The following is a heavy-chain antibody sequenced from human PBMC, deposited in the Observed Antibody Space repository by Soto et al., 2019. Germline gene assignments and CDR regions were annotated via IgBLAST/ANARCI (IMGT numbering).Heavy chain of an antibody. Sequence: GASVKVSFKASGGTLSSHAITWVRQAPGQGLEWMGVIIPMFSTTNYAQKFQGRVTITADESTSAAYMEVRSLRSEDTAVYFCAIDHGDHNYHYYGLDVWGQGTTVTVSS. J-gene: IGHJ6*02. CDR2: IIPMFSTT. CDR3: AIDHGDHNYHYYGLDV. CDR1: GGTLSSHA. D-gene: IGHD4-17*01. V-gene: IGHV1-69*13.